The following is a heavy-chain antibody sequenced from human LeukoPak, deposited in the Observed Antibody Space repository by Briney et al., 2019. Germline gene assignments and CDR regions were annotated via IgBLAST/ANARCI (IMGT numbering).Heavy chain of an antibody. CDR1: GGSISSDY. J-gene: IGHJ4*02. D-gene: IGHD1-14*01. V-gene: IGHV4-59*08. CDR3: ANRGY. Sequence: SETLSLTCTVSGGSISSDYWRWIRQPPGKGLEWIGYIYNSGSNNYNPSLKSRVTISIDTTNNQFSLKLTSVTAADTAVNNCANRGYWGQGTLVTVSS. CDR2: IYNSGSN.